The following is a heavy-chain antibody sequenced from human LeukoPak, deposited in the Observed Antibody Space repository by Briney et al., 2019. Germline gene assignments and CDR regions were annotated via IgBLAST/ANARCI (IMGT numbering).Heavy chain of an antibody. Sequence: PGGSLRLSCAASGFTFDDYAMHWVRQAPGKGLEWVSLISWDGGSTYYADSVKGRFTISRDNSKNSLYLQMNSLRAEDTALYYCAKDSSGWYSGVYYYYYMDVWGKGTTVTVSS. CDR1: GFTFDDYA. CDR2: ISWDGGST. D-gene: IGHD6-19*01. J-gene: IGHJ6*03. CDR3: AKDSSGWYSGVYYYYYMDV. V-gene: IGHV3-43D*03.